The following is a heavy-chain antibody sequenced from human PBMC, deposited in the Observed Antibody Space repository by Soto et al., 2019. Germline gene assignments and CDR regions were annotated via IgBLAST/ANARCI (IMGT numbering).Heavy chain of an antibody. J-gene: IGHJ4*02. CDR3: ARAWAGTAPNYYFDY. Sequence: QVQLVQSGAEVKKPGSSVKVSCKASGGTFSSYAISWVRQAPGLGLEWMGGIIPIFGTANYAQKFQGRVTITADESTSTAYMELSSLRSEDTAVYYCARAWAGTAPNYYFDYWGQGTLVTVSS. CDR1: GGTFSSYA. CDR2: IIPIFGTA. V-gene: IGHV1-69*12. D-gene: IGHD1-1*01.